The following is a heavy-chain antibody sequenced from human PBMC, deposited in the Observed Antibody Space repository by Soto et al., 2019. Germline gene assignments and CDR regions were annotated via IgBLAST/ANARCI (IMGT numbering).Heavy chain of an antibody. V-gene: IGHV3-48*03. Sequence: EVQLVESGGGLVQPGGSLRLSCAASGFTFSSYEMNWVRQAPGKGLEWVSYISSSGSTIYYADSVKDRFTISRDNAKNSLYLQMNSLRAEDTAVYYCARAGYSSSWPTLAPYGMDVWGQGTTVTVSS. J-gene: IGHJ6*02. D-gene: IGHD6-13*01. CDR3: ARAGYSSSWPTLAPYGMDV. CDR1: GFTFSSYE. CDR2: ISSSGSTI.